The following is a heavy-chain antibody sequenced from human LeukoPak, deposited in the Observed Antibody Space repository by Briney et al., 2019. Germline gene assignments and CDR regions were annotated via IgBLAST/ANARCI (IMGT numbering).Heavy chain of an antibody. D-gene: IGHD5-18*01. CDR3: ASREYSYGLDY. Sequence: SQTLSLTCTVSGGSISSGSYYWSWTRQPAGKGLEWIGRIYTSGSTNYNPSLKSRVTISVDTSKNQFSLKLSSLTAAASALYYCASREYSYGLDYWGQGTLVTVSS. V-gene: IGHV4-61*02. CDR1: GGSISSGSYY. J-gene: IGHJ4*02. CDR2: IYTSGST.